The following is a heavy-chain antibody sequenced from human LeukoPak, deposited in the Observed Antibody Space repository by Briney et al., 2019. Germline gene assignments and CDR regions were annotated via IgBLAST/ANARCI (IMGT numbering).Heavy chain of an antibody. D-gene: IGHD3-10*01. CDR3: ARGVKGLRGAFDI. V-gene: IGHV4-31*03. J-gene: IGHJ3*02. Sequence: SQTLSLTCTVSGGSISSGGYYWSWIRQHPGKGLEWIGYIYYSGSTYSNPSLKSRLTMSVDISKNQFSLKLSSVTAADTAVYYCARGVKGLRGAFDIWGQGTMVTVSS. CDR1: GGSISSGGYY. CDR2: IYYSGST.